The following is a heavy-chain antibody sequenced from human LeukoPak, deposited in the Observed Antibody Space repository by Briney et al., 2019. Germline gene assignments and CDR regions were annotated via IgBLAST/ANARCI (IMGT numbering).Heavy chain of an antibody. D-gene: IGHD5-18*01. Sequence: SETLSLTCTVSGGSISSGSYYWSWIRQPAGKGLEWIGGIYTSGSTNYNPSLKSRVTISVDTSKNQFSLKLSSVTAADTAVYYCARVAGYSYGPDYCYMDVWGKGTTVTVSS. V-gene: IGHV4-61*02. CDR1: GGSISSGSYY. CDR3: ARVAGYSYGPDYCYMDV. J-gene: IGHJ6*03. CDR2: IYTSGST.